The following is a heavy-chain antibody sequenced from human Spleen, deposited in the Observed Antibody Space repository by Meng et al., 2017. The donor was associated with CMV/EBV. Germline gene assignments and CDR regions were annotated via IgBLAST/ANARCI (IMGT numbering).Heavy chain of an antibody. Sequence: TVTSYAMNWVRQAPGQGLEWMGWINTNTGNPTYAQGFTGRFVFSLDTSVSTAYLQISSLKAEDTAVYYCARDAGYCSSTSCYVWFDPWGQGTLVTVSS. CDR2: INTNTGNP. CDR1: TVTSYA. V-gene: IGHV7-4-1*02. CDR3: ARDAGYCSSTSCYVWFDP. J-gene: IGHJ5*02. D-gene: IGHD2-2*01.